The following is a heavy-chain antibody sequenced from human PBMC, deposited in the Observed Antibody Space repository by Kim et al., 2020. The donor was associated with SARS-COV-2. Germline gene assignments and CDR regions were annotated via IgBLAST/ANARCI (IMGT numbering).Heavy chain of an antibody. Sequence: YADSMKGRFTISRDNAKNTLYLQMKSLRAEDTAVYYCARWPRYYYYGMDVWGQGTTVTVSS. J-gene: IGHJ6*02. V-gene: IGHV3-74*01. CDR3: ARWPRYYYYGMDV. D-gene: IGHD5-12*01.